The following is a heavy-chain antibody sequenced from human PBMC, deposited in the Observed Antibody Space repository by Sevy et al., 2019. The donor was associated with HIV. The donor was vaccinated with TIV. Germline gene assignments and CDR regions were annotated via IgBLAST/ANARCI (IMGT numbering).Heavy chain of an antibody. CDR1: GFSFDSYG. V-gene: IGHV3-23*01. D-gene: IGHD3-22*01. J-gene: IGHJ6*03. CDR2: ISGSGTRT. Sequence: GGSLRLSCAVSGFSFDSYGMTWVRQAPGKGLEWVSGISGSGTRTYYADSVKGRFSISRDNSKNRLYLQMNSLRSEDKARYYCAKWGGGHYDPDEIGYYFYYYNMDVWGKGTTVTVSS. CDR3: AKWGGGHYDPDEIGYYFYYYNMDV.